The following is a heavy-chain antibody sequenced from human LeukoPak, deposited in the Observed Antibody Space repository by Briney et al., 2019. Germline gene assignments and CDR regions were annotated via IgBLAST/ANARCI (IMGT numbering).Heavy chain of an antibody. Sequence: SVTVSCKASGGTFSSYAISWVRQAPGQGLEWMGGTIPIFGTANYAQKFQGRVTITADESTSTAYMELSSLRSEDTAVYYCATCQWFGELLPLGYWGQGTLVTVSS. CDR2: TIPIFGTA. CDR1: GGTFSSYA. V-gene: IGHV1-69*01. D-gene: IGHD3-10*01. CDR3: ATCQWFGELLPLGY. J-gene: IGHJ4*02.